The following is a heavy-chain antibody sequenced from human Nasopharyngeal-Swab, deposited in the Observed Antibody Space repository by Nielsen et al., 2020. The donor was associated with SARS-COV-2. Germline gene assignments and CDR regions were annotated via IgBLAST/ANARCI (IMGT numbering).Heavy chain of an antibody. CDR3: ARVHTSGWSTFDC. CDR2: ISVSGGST. CDR1: GFTFSNSA. D-gene: IGHD6-19*01. Sequence: GGSLRLSCAASGFTFSNSAMSWVRQAPGKGLEWVSTISVSGGSTYYADSVRGRFTISRDNAKNSLYLQMNSLRAEDTALYYCARVHTSGWSTFDCWGQGTLVTVSS. J-gene: IGHJ4*02. V-gene: IGHV3-23*01.